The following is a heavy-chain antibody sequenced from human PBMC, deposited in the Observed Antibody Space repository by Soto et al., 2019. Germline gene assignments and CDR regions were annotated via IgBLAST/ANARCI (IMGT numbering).Heavy chain of an antibody. CDR1: GGSISSGTYY. J-gene: IGHJ5*02. CDR2: IYHSGST. D-gene: IGHD2-15*01. V-gene: IGHV4-39*02. Sequence: SETLSLTCTVSGGSISSGTYYWGWLRQPPGKGLEWIGSIYHSGSTYYNPSLKSRVTISIDTSKNQFSLKLSSVTAADTAVYYCARDCSGGSCHWFAPWGQGTLVTVSS. CDR3: ARDCSGGSCHWFAP.